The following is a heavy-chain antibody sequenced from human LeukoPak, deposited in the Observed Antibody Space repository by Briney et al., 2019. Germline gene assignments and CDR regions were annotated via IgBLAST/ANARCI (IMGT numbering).Heavy chain of an antibody. D-gene: IGHD3-22*01. V-gene: IGHV3-23*01. CDR1: GFTFSSYA. CDR2: ICGSGGST. CDR3: AKDRYYYDSSGYHNWFDP. Sequence: VGSLRLSCAASGFTFSSYAKSWVRETLRKGLGWVSAICGSGGSTYYADSVKGRFTISRDNSKNTLYLQMNSLRAEDTAVYYCAKDRYYYDSSGYHNWFDPWGEGTLVTVSS. J-gene: IGHJ5*02.